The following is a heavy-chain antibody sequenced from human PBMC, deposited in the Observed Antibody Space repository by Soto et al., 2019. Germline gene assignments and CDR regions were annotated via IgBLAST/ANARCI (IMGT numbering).Heavy chain of an antibody. Sequence: SENPSLTCAVYGGSFSSYYWNWVRQPPGKGLEWIGEVTPSGSSNYNPSLKSRVTISKDTSKNQFSLEVSSVTAADTALYYCNFSVRRWPDYFDVWCQGAMVTV. CDR2: VTPSGSS. CDR3: NFSVRRWPDYFDV. J-gene: IGHJ3*01. CDR1: GGSFSSYY. D-gene: IGHD3-3*01. V-gene: IGHV4-34*01.